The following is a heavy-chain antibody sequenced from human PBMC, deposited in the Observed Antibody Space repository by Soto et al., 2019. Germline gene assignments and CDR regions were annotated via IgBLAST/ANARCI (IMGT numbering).Heavy chain of an antibody. CDR2: ISANNGNT. V-gene: IGHV1-18*01. D-gene: IGHD1-26*01. CDR3: ARDGRYSGSYGGYYFDY. J-gene: IGHJ4*02. CDR1: GYTFTSYG. Sequence: QVQLVQSGAEVKKPGASVKVSCKASGYTFTSYGISWVRQAPGQGLEWMGWISANNGNTNYAQKIQGRVTMTTDTSRSTAYMELRSLRADDTAVYYCARDGRYSGSYGGYYFDYWGQGTLVTVSS.